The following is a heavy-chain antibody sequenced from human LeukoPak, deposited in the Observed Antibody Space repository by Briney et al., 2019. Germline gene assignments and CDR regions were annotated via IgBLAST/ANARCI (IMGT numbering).Heavy chain of an antibody. J-gene: IGHJ6*02. CDR3: ARDPKGMDV. V-gene: IGHV3-21*01. Sequence: GALRLSCAASGFAFSTYSMNWVRQAPGKGLEWVSFISSHSNYINYVDSVKGRFTISRDNAKNSLYLQMNSLGAEDTAVYYCARDPKGMDVWGQGTTVTVSS. CDR2: ISSHSNYI. CDR1: GFAFSTYS.